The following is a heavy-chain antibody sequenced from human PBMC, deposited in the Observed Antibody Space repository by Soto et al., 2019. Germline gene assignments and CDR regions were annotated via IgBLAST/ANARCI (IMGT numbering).Heavy chain of an antibody. Sequence: GSLRLSCAASGFTFSAYSMNWVRQAPGKGLEWVSSISSSGTYIHYADSLKGRFTISRDNAKNSLYLHMISLRAEDTAVYYCARDPSDCSSTSCWGYYALDVWGQGTTVTVSS. D-gene: IGHD2-2*01. CDR2: ISSSGTYI. V-gene: IGHV3-21*01. CDR1: GFTFSAYS. J-gene: IGHJ6*02. CDR3: ARDPSDCSSTSCWGYYALDV.